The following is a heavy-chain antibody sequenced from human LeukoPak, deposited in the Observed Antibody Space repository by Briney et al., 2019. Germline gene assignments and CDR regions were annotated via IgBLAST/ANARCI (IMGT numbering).Heavy chain of an antibody. Sequence: ASVKVSCKASGYTFTSYYMHWVRQAPGQGLEWMGIINPSGGSTSYAQKFQGRVTMTRDTSTSTVYMELSSLRSDDTAVYYCAREDSPTWGAPDAFDIWGQGTMVTVSS. V-gene: IGHV1-46*01. D-gene: IGHD1-26*01. J-gene: IGHJ3*02. CDR1: GYTFTSYY. CDR3: AREDSPTWGAPDAFDI. CDR2: INPSGGST.